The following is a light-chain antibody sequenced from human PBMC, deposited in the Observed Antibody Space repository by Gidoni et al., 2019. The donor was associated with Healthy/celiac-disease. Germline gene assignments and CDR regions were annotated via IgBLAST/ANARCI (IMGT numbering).Light chain of an antibody. V-gene: IGLV3-1*01. J-gene: IGLJ3*02. CDR2: QDS. CDR1: KLGDTY. Sequence: SYELTQPPSVSVSPGQTASITCSGDKLGDTYACWYQQKPGQSPWLVIYQDSKRPSGIPERFSGSNSGNTATLTISGTQAMDEADYYCQAWDSSTGVFGGGTKLTVL. CDR3: QAWDSSTGV.